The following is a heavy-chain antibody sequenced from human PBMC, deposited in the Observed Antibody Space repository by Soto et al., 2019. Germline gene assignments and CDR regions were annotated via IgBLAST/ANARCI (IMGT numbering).Heavy chain of an antibody. CDR1: GYTFTSYG. J-gene: IGHJ6*02. Sequence: QVQLVQSGAEVKKRGASVKVSCKASGYTFTSYGISWVRQAPGQGLEWMGWISAYNGNTNYAQKLQGRVTMTTDTSTSTAYMELRSLRSDVTAVYYCARDGAYGDDIYYYYGMDVWGQGTTVTVSS. CDR3: ARDGAYGDDIYYYYGMDV. D-gene: IGHD4-17*01. V-gene: IGHV1-18*01. CDR2: ISAYNGNT.